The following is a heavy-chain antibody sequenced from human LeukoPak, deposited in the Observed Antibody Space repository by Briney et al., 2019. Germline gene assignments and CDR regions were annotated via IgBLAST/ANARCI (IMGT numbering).Heavy chain of an antibody. CDR2: ISSSGSTI. D-gene: IGHD6-13*01. V-gene: IGHV3-48*03. Sequence: GGSLRLSCAASGFTFSSYEMNWVRQAPGKGLEWVSYISSSGSTIYYADSVKGRFTISRDNAKNSLYLQMNSLRAEDTAVYYCARGEQIAAAGHFEYWGQGTLVTVSS. J-gene: IGHJ4*02. CDR3: ARGEQIAAAGHFEY. CDR1: GFTFSSYE.